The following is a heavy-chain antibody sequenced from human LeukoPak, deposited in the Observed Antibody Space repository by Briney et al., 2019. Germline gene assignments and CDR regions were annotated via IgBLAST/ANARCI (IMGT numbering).Heavy chain of an antibody. Sequence: GASVKVSCKASGGTFSSYAISWVRQAPGQGLEWMGGIIPIFGTANYAQKFQGRVTITADESTSTAHMELSSLRSEDTAVYYCARGYSSGPFDYWGQGTLVTVSS. D-gene: IGHD6-19*01. CDR1: GGTFSSYA. CDR3: ARGYSSGPFDY. CDR2: IIPIFGTA. J-gene: IGHJ4*02. V-gene: IGHV1-69*13.